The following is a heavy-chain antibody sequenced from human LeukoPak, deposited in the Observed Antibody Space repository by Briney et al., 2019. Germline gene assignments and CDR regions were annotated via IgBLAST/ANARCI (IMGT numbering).Heavy chain of an antibody. Sequence: PSETLSLTCTVSGGSISSYYWSWIRQPAGKGLEWIGRIYTSGSTNYNPSLKSRVTMSVDTSKNQFSLKLSSVTAADTAVYYCASTYSSGHLWYFDYWSQGTLVTVSS. CDR2: IYTSGST. J-gene: IGHJ4*02. D-gene: IGHD6-19*01. CDR1: GGSISSYY. V-gene: IGHV4-4*07. CDR3: ASTYSSGHLWYFDY.